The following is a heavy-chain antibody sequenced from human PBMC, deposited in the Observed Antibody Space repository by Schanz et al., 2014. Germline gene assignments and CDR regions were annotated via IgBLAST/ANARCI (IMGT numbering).Heavy chain of an antibody. CDR1: GGSISSATYY. CDR3: AREPLSGYNWFDP. D-gene: IGHD6-25*01. Sequence: QVQLQESGPGLVKPSQTLSLTCTVSGGSISSATYYWSWVRQPAGKGLEWIGRIYTSGSTNYNPSRKSRGTKSLDTSKNKFSLKMSSVTAADTAVYYCAREPLSGYNWFDPWGQGSLVTVSS. CDR2: IYTSGST. V-gene: IGHV4-61*02. J-gene: IGHJ5*02.